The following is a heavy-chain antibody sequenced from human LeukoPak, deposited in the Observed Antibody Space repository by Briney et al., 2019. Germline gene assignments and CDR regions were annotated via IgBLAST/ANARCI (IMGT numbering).Heavy chain of an antibody. CDR1: GFTFSTYA. D-gene: IGHD6-19*01. V-gene: IGHV3-30-3*01. Sequence: GGSLRLSCAASGFTFSTYAMHWVRQAPGKGLEWVAVISYDGSNEYYADSVKGRFTIPRDSSKNTLYLQMNSLRGEDTAVYYCARDGAVARYYYGMDVWGQGTTVTVYS. CDR2: ISYDGSNE. CDR3: ARDGAVARYYYGMDV. J-gene: IGHJ6*02.